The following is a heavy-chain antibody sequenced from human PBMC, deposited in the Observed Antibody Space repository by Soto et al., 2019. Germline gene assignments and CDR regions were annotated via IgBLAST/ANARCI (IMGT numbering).Heavy chain of an antibody. Sequence: EVQLVESGGCLVQPWGSLRLSCAVSGFTFSSYSMNWFRQAPGKGLEWVSYISSGSSTIYYADSVKGRFTISRDNAKKSLYLQMNSLRAEDMAVYYCAREGYCSGGSCPPDAFDIWGQGTMVTVSS. D-gene: IGHD2-15*01. V-gene: IGHV3-48*01. CDR1: GFTFSSYS. CDR2: ISSGSSTI. CDR3: AREGYCSGGSCPPDAFDI. J-gene: IGHJ3*02.